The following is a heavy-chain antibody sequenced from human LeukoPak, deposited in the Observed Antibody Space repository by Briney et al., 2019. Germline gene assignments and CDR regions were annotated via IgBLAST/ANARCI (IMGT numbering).Heavy chain of an antibody. CDR3: ARESHGTGDQ. CDR2: ISTDSVYT. Sequence: GGSLRLSCAASGFSFRDYYMSWIPQAPGKGLEWFSYISTDSVYTNYADPVKGRFTISRDNAKNSLYLQLNSLRAEDTAVYYCARESHGTGDQWGQGTLVTVSS. J-gene: IGHJ4*02. V-gene: IGHV3-11*05. D-gene: IGHD3-10*01. CDR1: GFSFRDYY.